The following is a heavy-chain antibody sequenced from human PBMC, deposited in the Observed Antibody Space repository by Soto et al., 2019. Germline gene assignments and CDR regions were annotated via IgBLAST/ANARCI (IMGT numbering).Heavy chain of an antibody. D-gene: IGHD3-10*01. V-gene: IGHV3-15*07. CDR2: IKSKTDGGTT. CDR1: GFTFSNAW. J-gene: IGHJ4*02. CDR3: IFGSGYGSGSSQ. Sequence: GSLRLSCAASGFTFSNAWMNWVRQAPGKGLEWVGRIKSKTDGGTTDYAAPVKGRFTISRDDSKNTLYLQMNSLKTEDTAVYYCIFGSGYGSGSSQWGQGTLVTVSS.